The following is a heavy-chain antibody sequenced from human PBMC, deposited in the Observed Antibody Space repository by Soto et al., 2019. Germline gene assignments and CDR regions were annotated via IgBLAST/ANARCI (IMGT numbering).Heavy chain of an antibody. Sequence: GVLRLSCAASGFTFSSYWMHWVRQTPGKGLVWVSRIDSAGTITTYADSVKGRFTISRDNAKNTLYLQMNSLRAEDTAVYYCARDQTVAGPTTFDYCGQGTLVTVSS. CDR1: GFTFSSYW. D-gene: IGHD6-19*01. CDR2: IDSAGTIT. J-gene: IGHJ4*02. CDR3: ARDQTVAGPTTFDY. V-gene: IGHV3-74*01.